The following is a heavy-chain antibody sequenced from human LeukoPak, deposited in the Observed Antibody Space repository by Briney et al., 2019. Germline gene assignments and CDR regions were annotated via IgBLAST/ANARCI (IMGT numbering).Heavy chain of an antibody. J-gene: IGHJ4*02. V-gene: IGHV4-61*01. CDR1: GGSVSSDSYY. CDR2: IYYSGST. Sequence: SETLSLTCTVSGGSVSSDSYYWSWIRQPPGKGLEWIGYIYYSGSTNYNPSLKSRVTISVDTSKNQFSLKLSSVTAADTAVYYCARVPQFNGLFGYWGQGTLVTVSS. D-gene: IGHD2-8*01. CDR3: ARVPQFNGLFGY.